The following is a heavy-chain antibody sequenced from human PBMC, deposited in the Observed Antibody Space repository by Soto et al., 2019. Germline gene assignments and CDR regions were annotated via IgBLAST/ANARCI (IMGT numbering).Heavy chain of an antibody. CDR2: ISYSGRT. J-gene: IGHJ4*02. Sequence: TSETLSLTCTVSGASIITDNYFWVWIRQSPRRGLELIGSISYSGRTYDNPSLQSRVTISIDASKNQFSLKLTSVTTADTAVYYCARRRASDYGGNHHPYYFDRWGQGALVTV. V-gene: IGHV4-39*01. CDR3: ARRRASDYGGNHHPYYFDR. D-gene: IGHD4-17*01. CDR1: GASIITDNYF.